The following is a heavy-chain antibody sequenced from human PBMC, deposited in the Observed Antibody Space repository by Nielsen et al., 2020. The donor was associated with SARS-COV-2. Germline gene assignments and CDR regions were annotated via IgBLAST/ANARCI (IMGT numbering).Heavy chain of an antibody. J-gene: IGHJ4*02. V-gene: IGHV3-7*01. CDR2: LNPDGSDK. CDR3: VCEALNY. Sequence: GESLKISCAASGFTCSNYWMTWIRQAPGKGLEWVAHLNPDGSDKYYVDSVKGRFTISRDNAKRYLYVQMNSLRAEDTAVYYCVCEALNYWGQGALVTVSS. CDR1: GFTCSNYW. D-gene: IGHD5-24*01.